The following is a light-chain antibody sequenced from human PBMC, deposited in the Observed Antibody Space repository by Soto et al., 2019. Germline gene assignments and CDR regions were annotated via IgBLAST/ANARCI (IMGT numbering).Light chain of an antibody. J-gene: IGLJ2*01. Sequence: QSALTQPASVSGSPGQSITISCTGTSSDVGGYNFVSWYQQHPGKAPKFIIYDVRNRPSGGSNRFSDSRSGNTASLTISGLQAEEEADYSCSPYTSSSTVIFGGGTKLTVL. CDR1: SSDVGGYNF. CDR3: SPYTSSSTVI. CDR2: DVR. V-gene: IGLV2-14*03.